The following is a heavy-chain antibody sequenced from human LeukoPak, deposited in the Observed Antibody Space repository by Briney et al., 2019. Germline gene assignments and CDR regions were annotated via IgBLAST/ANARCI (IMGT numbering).Heavy chain of an antibody. CDR2: IIPILGIA. CDR3: ARSYYGSGSYGSVGVHAFDI. Sequence: SVKVSCKASGGTFSSYAISWVRQAPGQGLEWMGRIIPILGIANYAQKFQGRVTITADKSTSTAYMELSSLRSEDTAVYYCARSYYGSGSYGSVGVHAFDIWGQGTMVTVSS. D-gene: IGHD3-10*01. V-gene: IGHV1-69*04. CDR1: GGTFSSYA. J-gene: IGHJ3*02.